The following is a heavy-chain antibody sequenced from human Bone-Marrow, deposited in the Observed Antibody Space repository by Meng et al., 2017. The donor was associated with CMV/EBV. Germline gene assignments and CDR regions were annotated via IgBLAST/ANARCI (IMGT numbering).Heavy chain of an antibody. CDR1: GFTFSSYW. V-gene: IGHV3-7*01. J-gene: IGHJ4*02. CDR2: IRQDGGET. D-gene: IGHD5-18*01. Sequence: GESLKISCAASGFTFSSYWMSWVRQAPGKGLEWVANIRQDGGETYYVDSVKGRFTISRDSARDSLFLQMNSLRAEDTAVYYCARVLGYKYPFDYWGQGTQVTVSS. CDR3: ARVLGYKYPFDY.